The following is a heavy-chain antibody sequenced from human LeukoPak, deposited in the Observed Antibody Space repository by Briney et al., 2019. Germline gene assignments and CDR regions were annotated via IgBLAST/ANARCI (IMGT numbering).Heavy chain of an antibody. Sequence: PGGSLRLSCAASGFTFSSYWMHWVRQAPGKGLVWVSRINTDETTTNSADSVEGRFSISRDNAKNTLYLQMNSLRAEDTAVYYCAKETITPGWGQGTLVTVSS. CDR3: AKETITPG. D-gene: IGHD5-12*01. CDR1: GFTFSSYW. J-gene: IGHJ4*02. CDR2: INTDETTT. V-gene: IGHV3-74*01.